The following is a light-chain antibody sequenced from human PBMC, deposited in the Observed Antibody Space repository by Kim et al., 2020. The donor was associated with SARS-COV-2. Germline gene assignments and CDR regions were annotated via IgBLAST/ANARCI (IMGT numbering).Light chain of an antibody. J-gene: IGLJ2*01. CDR3: QAWDSRTVV. CDR2: EEN. CDR1: KLGDKY. Sequence: SYELTQPPSVSVSPGQIASITCSGDKLGDKYVCWYQQKPGQSPVLVIYEENKRPSGIPERFSGSNSGNTATLTISGTQAMDEADYYCQAWDSRTVVFGGGTQLTVL. V-gene: IGLV3-1*01.